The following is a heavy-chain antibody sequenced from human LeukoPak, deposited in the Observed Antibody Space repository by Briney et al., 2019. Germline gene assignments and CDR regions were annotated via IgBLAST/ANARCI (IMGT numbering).Heavy chain of an antibody. Sequence: GGSLRLSCAASGFTFSSYWMSWVRQAPGKGLQWVAFIFYDGSLKYYGDSVKGRFSISRDNSKNTVSLQMNSLRAEDTAVYYCANFRVGATGDSWGQGTLVTVSS. V-gene: IGHV3-30*02. CDR1: GFTFSSYW. D-gene: IGHD1-26*01. CDR2: IFYDGSLK. CDR3: ANFRVGATGDS. J-gene: IGHJ4*02.